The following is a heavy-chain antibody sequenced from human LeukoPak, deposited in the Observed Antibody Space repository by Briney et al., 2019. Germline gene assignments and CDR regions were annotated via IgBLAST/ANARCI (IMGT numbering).Heavy chain of an antibody. CDR2: ISSSGSTI. V-gene: IGHV3-48*03. J-gene: IGHJ4*02. CDR1: GFTFSSYE. Sequence: TGGSLRLSCAASGFTFSSYEMNWVRQAPGKGLEWVSYISSSGSTIYYADSVKGRFTISRDNAKNSLYLQMNSLKTEDTAVYYCTRGIAAAVFEYYFDYWGQGTLVTVSS. CDR3: TRGIAAAVFEYYFDY. D-gene: IGHD6-13*01.